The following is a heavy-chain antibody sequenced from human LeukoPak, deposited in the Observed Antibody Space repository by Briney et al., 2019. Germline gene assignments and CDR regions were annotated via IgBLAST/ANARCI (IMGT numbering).Heavy chain of an antibody. CDR3: ARDLPYQLLYLSWFDP. J-gene: IGHJ5*02. V-gene: IGHV1-2*02. D-gene: IGHD2-2*02. CDR1: GYTFTGYY. CDR2: INPNSGGT. Sequence: ASVKVSCKASGYTFTGYYMHWVRQAPGQGLEWMGWINPNSGGTNYAQKFQGRVTMTRDTSISTAYMELSRLRSDDTAVYYCARDLPYQLLYLSWFDPWGQGTLVTVSS.